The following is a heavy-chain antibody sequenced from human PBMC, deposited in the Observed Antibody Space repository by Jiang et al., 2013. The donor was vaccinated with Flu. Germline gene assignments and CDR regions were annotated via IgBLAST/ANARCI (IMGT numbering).Heavy chain of an antibody. Sequence: GPGLVKPSQTLSLTCTVSGGSIRSGGYSWSWIRQHPGKGLEWIAYIYYSGSTYYNPSLKSRVTISVDTSKNQFSLKLSSVTAADTAVYYCARLSYYYDSSGYYRPYFDYWGQGTLVTVPS. CDR2: IYYSGST. J-gene: IGHJ4*02. V-gene: IGHV4-31*03. CDR1: GGSIRSGGYS. CDR3: ARLSYYYDSSGYYRPYFDY. D-gene: IGHD3-22*01.